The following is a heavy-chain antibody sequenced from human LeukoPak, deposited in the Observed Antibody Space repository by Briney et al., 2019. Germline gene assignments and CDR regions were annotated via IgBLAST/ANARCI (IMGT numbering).Heavy chain of an antibody. V-gene: IGHV3-21*01. J-gene: IGHJ4*02. CDR2: ISGSGDII. CDR1: GFTFSSYA. D-gene: IGHD3-10*02. Sequence: PGGSLRLSCAASGFTFSSYAMTWVRQAPGKGLEWGSTISGSGDIIYYADSVKGRFTISRDNAKNSLYLQMNSLRAEDTAVYYCARGVRGVTLSIDYWGQGTLVTVSS. CDR3: ARGVRGVTLSIDY.